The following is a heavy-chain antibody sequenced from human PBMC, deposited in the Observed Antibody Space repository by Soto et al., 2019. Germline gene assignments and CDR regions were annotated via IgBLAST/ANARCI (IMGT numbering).Heavy chain of an antibody. V-gene: IGHV4-31*03. D-gene: IGHD5-12*01. CDR3: ARIEMASIK. CDR1: GASIRRGGFY. J-gene: IGHJ4*02. Sequence: SETLSLTCIVSGASIRRGGFYWSWLRQSPGKGLECIGHIYYTGSTFVSPSLKGRLTISLDTSKNQFSLDLSSVTAAATAMYYCARIEMASIKWGRGTLVTVSS. CDR2: IYYTGST.